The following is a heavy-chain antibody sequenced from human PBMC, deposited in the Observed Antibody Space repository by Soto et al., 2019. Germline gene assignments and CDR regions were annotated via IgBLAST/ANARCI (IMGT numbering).Heavy chain of an antibody. Sequence: SETLSLTCTVSGGSISSYYWSWIRQPPGKGLEWIGYIYYSGSTNYNPSLKSRVTISVDTSKNQFSLKLSSVTAADTAVYYCARVSWNQDYFDYWGQGTLVTVSS. J-gene: IGHJ4*02. CDR2: IYYSGST. CDR3: ARVSWNQDYFDY. CDR1: GGSISSYY. D-gene: IGHD1-1*01. V-gene: IGHV4-59*01.